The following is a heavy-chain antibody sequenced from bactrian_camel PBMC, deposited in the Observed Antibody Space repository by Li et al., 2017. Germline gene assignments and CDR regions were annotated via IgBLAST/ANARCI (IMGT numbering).Heavy chain of an antibody. CDR2: ITSDDKT. CDR1: GFTFDGPT. D-gene: IGHD1*01. CDR3: AAGRSPPWRCSQRDLWTRDY. J-gene: IGHJ4*01. Sequence: QLVESGGGSVQPGETLRLSCTASGFTFDGPTMGWYRQTPGNECEFVSSITSDDKTIYADSVKGRFTISQGNAVNTVLLQMNSLKPEDTAMYYCAAGRSPPWRCSQRDLWTRDYRGQGTQVTVS. V-gene: IGHV3S53*01.